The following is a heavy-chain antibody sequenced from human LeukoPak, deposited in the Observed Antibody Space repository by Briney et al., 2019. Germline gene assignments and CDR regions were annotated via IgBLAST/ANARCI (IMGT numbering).Heavy chain of an antibody. D-gene: IGHD3-3*01. CDR1: VASLRDYY. CDR3: VTGYYEPFDN. Sequence: PSDTLSLTCNVSVASLRDYYWVWIRQSPAKGREWLGYISDTGKTDYTPSLSSRGTLSLDTSKNQFSLRLASVTAADTAVYYCVTGYYEPFDNWGQGALVTVSS. V-gene: IGHV4-59*07. CDR2: ISDTGKT. J-gene: IGHJ4*02.